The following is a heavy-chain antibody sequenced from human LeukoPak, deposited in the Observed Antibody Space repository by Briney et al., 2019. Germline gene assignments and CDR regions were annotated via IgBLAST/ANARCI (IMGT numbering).Heavy chain of an antibody. J-gene: IGHJ4*02. D-gene: IGHD1-7*01. CDR3: AKEGGTGTRFDY. CDR1: GFTFSSSA. CDR2: ISGSGTGT. Sequence: PGGSLRLSCAASGFTFSSSAMSWVRQAPGKGLYWVSAISGSGTGTYCADSVKGRSTISRDNSKNTLYLQMNSLRAEDTAVYYCAKEGGTGTRFDYWGQGTLVTVSS. V-gene: IGHV3-23*01.